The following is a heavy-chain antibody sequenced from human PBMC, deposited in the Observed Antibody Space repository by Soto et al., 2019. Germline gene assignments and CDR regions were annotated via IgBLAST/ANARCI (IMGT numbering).Heavy chain of an antibody. CDR1: GGSISSGGYY. D-gene: IGHD2-15*01. CDR3: ARYRYCSGGSCYSADY. CDR2: IYYSGST. J-gene: IGHJ4*02. V-gene: IGHV4-31*03. Sequence: QVQLQESGPGLVKPSQTLSLTCTVSGGSISSGGYYWSWIRQHPGKGLEWIGYIYYSGSTYYNPSLKSRVTISVDTSKNQFSLKLSSVPAADTAVYYCARYRYCSGGSCYSADYWGQGTLVTVSS.